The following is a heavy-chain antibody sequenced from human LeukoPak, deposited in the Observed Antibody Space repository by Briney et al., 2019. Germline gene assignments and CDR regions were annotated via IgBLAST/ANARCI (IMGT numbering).Heavy chain of an antibody. CDR2: IEDDGSNK. J-gene: IGHJ4*02. CDR3: AKDSAWATDY. V-gene: IGHV3-30*02. CDR1: GFTFKRYN. Sequence: GGSLRLSCAASGFTFKRYNMHWVRQAPGKGLEWVAFIEDDGSNKNYADAVKGRFTVSRDNSINTLYLHMNSLRIEDMAVYYCAKDSAWATDYWGRGTLVTVSS. D-gene: IGHD6-19*01.